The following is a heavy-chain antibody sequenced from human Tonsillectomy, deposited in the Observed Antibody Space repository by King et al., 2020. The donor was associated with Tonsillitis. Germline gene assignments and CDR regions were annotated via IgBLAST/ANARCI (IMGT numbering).Heavy chain of an antibody. V-gene: IGHV1-18*04. J-gene: IGHJ4*02. CDR1: GYTFASYG. D-gene: IGHD2-2*01. CDR3: TRECGNYQRGDY. Sequence: VQLVESGAEVKKPGGSVKVSCKPSGYTFASYGISWVRQAPGQGLEWMGWINTYKGNTNYAQRFQGRVTMTMDTSTSTADMELRGLTSDDTAVYYCTRECGNYQRGDYWGQGTLVTVSS. CDR2: INTYKGNT.